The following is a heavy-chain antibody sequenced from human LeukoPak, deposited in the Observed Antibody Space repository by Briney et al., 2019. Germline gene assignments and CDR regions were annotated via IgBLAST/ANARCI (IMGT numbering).Heavy chain of an antibody. CDR2: INHSGST. CDR1: GGSFSGYY. Sequence: SETLSLTCAVYGGSFSGYYWSWIRQPPGKGLEWIGEINHSGSTNYNPSLKSRVTISVDTSKNQFSLKLSSVTAADTAVYYCARAGSIVLMVYAIRDYYGMDVWGQGTTVTVSS. V-gene: IGHV4-34*01. D-gene: IGHD2-8*01. CDR3: ARAGSIVLMVYAIRDYYGMDV. J-gene: IGHJ6*02.